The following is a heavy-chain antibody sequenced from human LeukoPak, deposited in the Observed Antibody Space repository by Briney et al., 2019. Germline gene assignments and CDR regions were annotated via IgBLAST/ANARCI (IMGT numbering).Heavy chain of an antibody. V-gene: IGHV4-59*12. Sequence: PSETLSLTCTVSGGSISSYYWSWIRQPPGKGLEWIGYIYYSGSTNYNPFLKSRVTMSVDTSKDQFSLKLSSVTAADTAVYYCARDDIVVVPAARWASQFDPWGQGTLVTVSS. CDR3: ARDDIVVVPAARWASQFDP. J-gene: IGHJ5*02. CDR1: GGSISSYY. D-gene: IGHD2-2*01. CDR2: IYYSGST.